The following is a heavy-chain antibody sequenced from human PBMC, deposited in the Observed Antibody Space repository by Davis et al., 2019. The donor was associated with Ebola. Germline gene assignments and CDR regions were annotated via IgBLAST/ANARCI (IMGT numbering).Heavy chain of an antibody. CDR2: MNPNSGNT. CDR3: ASGLWGSRGMDV. Sequence: AASVKVSCKASGYTFTSYYMHWVRQAPGQGLEWMGWMNPNSGNTGYAQKFQGRVTMTRNTSISTAYMELSSLRSEDTAVYYCASGLWGSRGMDVWGKGTTVTVSS. D-gene: IGHD3-16*01. V-gene: IGHV1-8*02. CDR1: GYTFTSYY. J-gene: IGHJ6*04.